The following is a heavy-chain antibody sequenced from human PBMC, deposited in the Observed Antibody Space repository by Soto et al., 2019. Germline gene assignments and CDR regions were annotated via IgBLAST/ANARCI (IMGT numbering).Heavy chain of an antibody. CDR1: GFSLTTDGVG. Sequence: QITLKESGPTLVKPTQTLTLTCSFSGFSLTTDGVGVGWVRQPPGEALEWLALIYWDDDERYSPSLKTRLTITKDHSKIQVVLIMTNMDPVDTATYYCAHSRNLITEDAQVGDFDYWGQGTLVTVSS. CDR2: IYWDDDE. CDR3: AHSRNLITEDAQVGDFDY. D-gene: IGHD3-10*01. J-gene: IGHJ4*02. V-gene: IGHV2-5*02.